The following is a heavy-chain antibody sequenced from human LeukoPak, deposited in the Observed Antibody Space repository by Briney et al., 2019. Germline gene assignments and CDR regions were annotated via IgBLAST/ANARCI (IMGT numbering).Heavy chain of an antibody. V-gene: IGHV1-69*04. CDR3: ARDLKRVPAAEDYGMDV. CDR2: IIPILGIA. D-gene: IGHD2-2*01. CDR1: GGTFSSYA. J-gene: IGHJ6*02. Sequence: SVKVSCKASGGTFSSYAISWVRQAPGQGLEWMGRIIPILGIANYAQKFQGRVTITADKSTSTAYMELSSLRSEDTAVYYYARDLKRVPAAEDYGMDVWGQGTTVTVSS.